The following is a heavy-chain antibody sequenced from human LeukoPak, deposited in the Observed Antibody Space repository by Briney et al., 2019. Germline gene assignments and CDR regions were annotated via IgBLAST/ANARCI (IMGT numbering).Heavy chain of an antibody. Sequence: SETLSLTCAVYGGSFSGYYWSWIRQPPGKGLEWIGEINHSGSTNYNPSLKSRVTISVDTSKNQFSLRLSSVTAADTAVYYCARGKPGKLRDEWFDPWGQGTLVTVSS. J-gene: IGHJ5*02. D-gene: IGHD4-17*01. CDR2: INHSGST. CDR3: ARGKPGKLRDEWFDP. V-gene: IGHV4-34*01. CDR1: GGSFSGYY.